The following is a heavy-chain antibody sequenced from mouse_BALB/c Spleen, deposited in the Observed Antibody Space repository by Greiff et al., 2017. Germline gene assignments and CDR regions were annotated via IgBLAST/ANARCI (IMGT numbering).Heavy chain of an antibody. CDR1: GFTFSSYG. V-gene: IGHV5-6*01. J-gene: IGHJ3*01. Sequence: EVQLMESGGDLVKPGGSLKLSCAASGFTFSSYGMSWVRQTPDKRLEWVATISSGGSYTYYPDSVKGRFTISRDNAKNTLYLQMSSLKSEDTAMYYCARHGGYGNLAWFAYWGQGTLVTVSA. CDR2: ISSGGSYT. D-gene: IGHD2-1*01. CDR3: ARHGGYGNLAWFAY.